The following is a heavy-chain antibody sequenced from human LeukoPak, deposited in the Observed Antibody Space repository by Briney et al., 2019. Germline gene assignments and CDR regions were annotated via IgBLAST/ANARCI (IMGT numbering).Heavy chain of an antibody. CDR2: ISAYNGNT. V-gene: IGHV1-18*01. Sequence: ASVKVSCKASGYTFTSYGISWVRQAPGQGLEWMGWISAYNGNTNYAQKLQGRVTMTTDTSTGTAYMELRSLRSDDTAVYYCARETSSYYDFWSGYPDDYWGQGTLVTVSS. D-gene: IGHD3-3*01. CDR3: ARETSSYYDFWSGYPDDY. CDR1: GYTFTSYG. J-gene: IGHJ4*02.